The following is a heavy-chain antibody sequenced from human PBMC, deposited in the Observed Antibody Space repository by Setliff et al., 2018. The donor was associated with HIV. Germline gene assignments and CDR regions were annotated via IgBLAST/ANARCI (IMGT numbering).Heavy chain of an antibody. D-gene: IGHD3-22*01. V-gene: IGHV1-2*04. CDR1: GYTFTDNY. CDR3: ARDPGYYDSSGERLDAFDI. CDR2: INSATGGT. Sequence: GASVKVSCKASGYTFTDNYIHWVRQAPGQGLEWMAWINSATGGTNYAQNFQGWVTVTRDTSINTVYMELSSLKSDDTAVYYCARDPGYYDSSGERLDAFDIWGQGTMVTVSS. J-gene: IGHJ3*02.